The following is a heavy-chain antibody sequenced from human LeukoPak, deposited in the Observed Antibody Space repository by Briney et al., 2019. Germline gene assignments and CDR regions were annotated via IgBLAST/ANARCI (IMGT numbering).Heavy chain of an antibody. Sequence: SETLSLTCTVSGGSIISYYWSWIRQPAGKGLEWIGRIHTSGSTNYNSSLKSRVTMSVDMSKNQFSLKLSSVTAADTAVYYCARDQYYYDSSGYYRFDYWGQGTLVTVSS. CDR3: ARDQYYYDSSGYYRFDY. CDR1: GGSIISYY. CDR2: IHTSGST. J-gene: IGHJ4*02. V-gene: IGHV4-4*07. D-gene: IGHD3-22*01.